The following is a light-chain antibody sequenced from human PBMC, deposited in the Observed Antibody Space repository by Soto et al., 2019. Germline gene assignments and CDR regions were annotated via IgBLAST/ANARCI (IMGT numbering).Light chain of an antibody. Sequence: DIQMTQSPSTLSGSVGDRVTTTCRASQTISSWVAWYQQKPGKAPKLLIYKASSLESGVPSRFSGSGSGTEFTLTISSLQPDDFATYYCQQYSSYPWTFGQGTKVDI. CDR1: QTISSW. J-gene: IGKJ1*01. CDR2: KAS. CDR3: QQYSSYPWT. V-gene: IGKV1-5*03.